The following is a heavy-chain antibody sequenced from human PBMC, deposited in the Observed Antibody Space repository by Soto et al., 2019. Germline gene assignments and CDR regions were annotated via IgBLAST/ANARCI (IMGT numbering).Heavy chain of an antibody. V-gene: IGHV3-33*05. Sequence: GGSLRLSCVASGFTFSTYGMHWVRQAPGKGLEWVAVIPYDGNNIYYGDSVKGRFTISRDNSKNTLYLQMNSLRVEDTAVYYCATDLGRNDYWGQGTLVTVSS. CDR3: ATDLGRNDY. CDR2: IPYDGNNI. J-gene: IGHJ4*02. CDR1: GFTFSTYG. D-gene: IGHD7-27*01.